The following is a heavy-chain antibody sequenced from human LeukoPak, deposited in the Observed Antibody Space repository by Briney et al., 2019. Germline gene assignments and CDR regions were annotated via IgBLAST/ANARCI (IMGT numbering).Heavy chain of an antibody. Sequence: PGRSLRLSCAASGFTFDNYAMHWVRQAPGKGLEWVSYINWNSAAIGYADSVRGRFTISRDNAKNSLHLQMNSLRPEDTAFYYCVKENHGDPHFDYWGQGTLVNVSS. J-gene: IGHJ4*02. CDR2: INWNSAAI. CDR1: GFTFDNYA. V-gene: IGHV3-9*01. D-gene: IGHD4-17*01. CDR3: VKENHGDPHFDY.